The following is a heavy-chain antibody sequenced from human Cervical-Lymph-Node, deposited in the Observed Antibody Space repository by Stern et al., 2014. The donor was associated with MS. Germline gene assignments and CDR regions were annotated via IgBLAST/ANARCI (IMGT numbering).Heavy chain of an antibody. J-gene: IGHJ6*02. V-gene: IGHV1-69*01. Sequence: QVQLVQSGAEVKKPGSSVKVSCKASGGTFNKYSFNWVRQVPGQGLEWMGGVIPLFGTSNYPQKFLGRVTITAEESTSEIYMELTSLRPEDTAIYYCTAAIRPYKYFCMDVWGQGTLVTVSS. CDR1: GGTFNKYS. D-gene: IGHD6-25*01. CDR2: VIPLFGTS. CDR3: TAAIRPYKYFCMDV.